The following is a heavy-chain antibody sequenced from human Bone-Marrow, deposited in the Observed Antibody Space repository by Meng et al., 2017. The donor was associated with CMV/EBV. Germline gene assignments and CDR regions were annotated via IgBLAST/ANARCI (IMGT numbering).Heavy chain of an antibody. V-gene: IGHV1-2*02. D-gene: IGHD2-2*01. CDR3: ARDLLYCSSTSCRPFDY. CDR2: INPNSGGT. CDR1: GYTFTGYY. J-gene: IGHJ4*02. Sequence: ASVKVSCKASGYTFTGYYMHWVRQAPGQGLEWMGWINPNSGGTNYAQKFQGRVTMTRDTSISTAYMELSRLRSDDTAVYYCARDLLYCSSTSCRPFDYWGQGTLVT.